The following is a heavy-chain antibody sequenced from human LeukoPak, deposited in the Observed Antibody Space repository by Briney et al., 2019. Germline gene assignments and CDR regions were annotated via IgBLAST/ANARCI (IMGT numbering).Heavy chain of an antibody. CDR3: ARGDGLGSYYNPDLEYYFDY. CDR1: GGSISSGDYY. D-gene: IGHD3-10*01. V-gene: IGHV4-30-4*08. CDR2: IYYSGST. J-gene: IGHJ4*02. Sequence: PSQTLSLTCTVSGGSISSGDYYWSWIRQPPGKGLEWIGYIYYSGSTYYNPSLKSRVTISVDTSKNQFSLKLSSVTAADTAVYYCARGDGLGSYYNPDLEYYFDYWGQGTLVTVSS.